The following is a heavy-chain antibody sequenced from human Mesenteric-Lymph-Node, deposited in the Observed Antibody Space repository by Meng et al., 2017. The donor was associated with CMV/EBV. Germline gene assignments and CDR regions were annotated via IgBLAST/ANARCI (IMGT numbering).Heavy chain of an antibody. CDR3: AHSSGIAAAGPFYFDY. Sequence: QITLKEAGPTLVKPPQTLTLTCTLPGFSLITSEVGVGWISQPPGKALGWLALNYWDDDKRYSPSLKSRLTITKDTSKNQVVLTMTNMDPVDTATYYCAHSSGIAAAGPFYFDYWGQGTLVTVSS. J-gene: IGHJ4*02. CDR2: NYWDDDK. CDR1: GFSLITSEVG. V-gene: IGHV2-5*02. D-gene: IGHD6-13*01.